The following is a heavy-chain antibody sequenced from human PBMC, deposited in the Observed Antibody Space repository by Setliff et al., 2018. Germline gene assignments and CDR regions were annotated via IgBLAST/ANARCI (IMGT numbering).Heavy chain of an antibody. V-gene: IGHV3-48*04. D-gene: IGHD6-19*01. CDR2: ISSSGSTI. CDR3: ARPRKSYSSGWYRNGDAFDI. J-gene: IGHJ3*02. Sequence: GGSLRLSCAASGFTFSSYWMSWVRQAPGKGLESVSYISSSGSTIYSADSVKGRFTISRDNAKNSLYLQMNSLRAEDTAVYYCARPRKSYSSGWYRNGDAFDIWGQGTMVTVSS. CDR1: GFTFSSYW.